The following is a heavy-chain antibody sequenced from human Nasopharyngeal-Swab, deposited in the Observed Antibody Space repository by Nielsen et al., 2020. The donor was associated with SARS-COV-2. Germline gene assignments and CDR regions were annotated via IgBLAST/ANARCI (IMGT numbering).Heavy chain of an antibody. V-gene: IGHV1-69*13. CDR1: GGTFSSYA. CDR3: ARQRAQQPYYYYYYMDV. Sequence: SVKVSCKASGGTFSSYAISWVRQAPGQGLEWMGGIIPIFGTANYAQKFQGRVTITADESTSTAYMELSSLRSEDTAVYYCARQRAQQPYYYYYYMDVWGKGTTVTVSS. CDR2: IIPIFGTA. J-gene: IGHJ6*03. D-gene: IGHD6-13*01.